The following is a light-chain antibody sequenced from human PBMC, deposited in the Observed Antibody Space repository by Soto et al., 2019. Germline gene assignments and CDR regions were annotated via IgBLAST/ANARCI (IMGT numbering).Light chain of an antibody. Sequence: DIQMTQYPPTLSASVGDRVTITCRASQSISSWLAWYQQKPGKAPKLLIYDASSLESGVPSRFSGSGSGTEFTLTISSLQPDDFATYYCQQYNSYSGITFGQGTRLEI. CDR2: DAS. J-gene: IGKJ5*01. V-gene: IGKV1-5*01. CDR3: QQYNSYSGIT. CDR1: QSISSW.